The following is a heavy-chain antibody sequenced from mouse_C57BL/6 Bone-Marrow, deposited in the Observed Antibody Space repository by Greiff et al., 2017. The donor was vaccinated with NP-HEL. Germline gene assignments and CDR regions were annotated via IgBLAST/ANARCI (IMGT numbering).Heavy chain of an antibody. CDR2: IYPGDGDT. CDR1: GYAFSSSW. D-gene: IGHD1-1*01. CDR3: ARDYGSTFDY. Sequence: QVQLQQSGPELVKPGASVKISCKASGYAFSSSWMNWGKQRPGKGLEWIGRIYPGDGDTNYNGKFKGKATLTADKSSSTAYMQLSSLTSEDSAVYFCARDYGSTFDYWGQGTTLTVSS. J-gene: IGHJ2*01. V-gene: IGHV1-82*01.